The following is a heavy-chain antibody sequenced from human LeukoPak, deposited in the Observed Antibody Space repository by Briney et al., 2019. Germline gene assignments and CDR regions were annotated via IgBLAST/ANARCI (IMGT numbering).Heavy chain of an antibody. CDR1: GYTFTVYY. CDR3: AIGYSSSWYNWFDP. J-gene: IGHJ5*02. V-gene: IGHV1-2*02. Sequence: GASVKVSCKASGYTFTVYYMHWVRQAPGQGLEWMGWINPNSGGTNYAQKFQGRVTMTRDTSISTAYMELSRLRSDDTAVYYCAIGYSSSWYNWFDPWGQGTLVTVSS. CDR2: INPNSGGT. D-gene: IGHD6-13*01.